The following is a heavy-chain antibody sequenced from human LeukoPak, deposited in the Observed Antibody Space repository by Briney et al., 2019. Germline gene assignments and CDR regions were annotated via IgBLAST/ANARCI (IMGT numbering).Heavy chain of an antibody. CDR3: ARVERYSSSLVTLRRAHDAFGI. CDR1: GYTFTSYG. Sequence: ASVKVSCKASGYTFTSYGISWVRQAPGQGLEWMGWISAYNGNTNYAQKLQGRVTMTTDTSTSTAYMELRSLRSDDTAVYYCARVERYSSSLVTLRRAHDAFGIWGQGTMVTVSS. J-gene: IGHJ3*02. D-gene: IGHD6-13*01. CDR2: ISAYNGNT. V-gene: IGHV1-18*01.